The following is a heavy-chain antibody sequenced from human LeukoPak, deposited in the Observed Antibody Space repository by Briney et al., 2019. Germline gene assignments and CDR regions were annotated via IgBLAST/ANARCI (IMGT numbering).Heavy chain of an antibody. CDR1: GFTFSSYA. CDR3: AKDSRGGLYDFWSGYPTA. Sequence: GGSLRLSCAASGFTFSSYAMSWVRQAPGKGLEWVSAISGSGGSTYYADSVKGRFTISRDNSKDTLYLQMNSLRAEDTAVYYCAKDSRGGLYDFWSGYPTAWGQGTLVTVSS. J-gene: IGHJ5*02. CDR2: ISGSGGST. V-gene: IGHV3-23*01. D-gene: IGHD3-3*01.